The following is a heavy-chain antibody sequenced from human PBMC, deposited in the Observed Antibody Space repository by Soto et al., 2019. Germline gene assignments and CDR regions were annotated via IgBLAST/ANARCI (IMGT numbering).Heavy chain of an antibody. CDR1: GDSVSSGDYY. J-gene: IGHJ5*02. CDR2: VYYSGST. V-gene: IGHV4-61*08. Sequence: QVQLQESGPGLVKPSETLSLTCTVSGDSVSSGDYYWTWMRQPPGKGLQWMGYVYYSGSTNYTPSLKSRVTISVDTSNTQFSLQLRSVPAGDTAVYYCARVPVDTYMIYWFDHWGQGTLVTVSS. CDR3: ARVPVDTYMIYWFDH. D-gene: IGHD5-18*01.